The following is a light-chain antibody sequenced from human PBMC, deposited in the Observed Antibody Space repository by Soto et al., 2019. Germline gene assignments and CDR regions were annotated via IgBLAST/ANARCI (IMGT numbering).Light chain of an antibody. CDR3: SSFTSSTTYV. CDR1: SSDVGGYNY. CDR2: NVN. J-gene: IGLJ1*01. Sequence: QSALTQPASVSGSPGQSITISCTGTSSDVGGYNYVSWYQQHPGEVPKLIIFNVNNRPSGVSNRFSGSKSGNTASLTISGLQAEDGADYYCSSFTSSTTYVFVTGTKVTVL. V-gene: IGLV2-14*01.